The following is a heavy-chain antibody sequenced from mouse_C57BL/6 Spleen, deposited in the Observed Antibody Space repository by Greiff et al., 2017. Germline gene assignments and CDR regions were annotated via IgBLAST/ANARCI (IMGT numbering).Heavy chain of an antibody. CDR1: GYTFTDYN. J-gene: IGHJ3*01. CDR3: LIYDGYYGEF. D-gene: IGHD2-3*01. V-gene: IGHV1-22*01. CDR2: INPNNGGT. Sequence: VQLKQSGPELVKPGASVKMSCKASGYTFTDYNMHWVKQSHGKSLEWIGYINPNNGGTSYNQKFKGKATLTVNKSSSTAYMELRSLTSEDSAVYYCLIYDGYYGEFWGQGTLVTVSA.